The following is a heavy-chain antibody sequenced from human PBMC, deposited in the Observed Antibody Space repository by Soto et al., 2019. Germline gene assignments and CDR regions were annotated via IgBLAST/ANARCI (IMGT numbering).Heavy chain of an antibody. D-gene: IGHD2-15*01. CDR1: GFTFSNAW. V-gene: IGHV3-15*07. J-gene: IGHJ1*01. Sequence: EVQLVESGGGLVKPGGSLRLSCAASGFTFSNAWMNWVRQAPGKGLEWVGRIKSKTDGGTTDYAAPVKGRFTISRDDSKNTLYLQMNSLKTEDTAVYYCTTDQPDIVVVVPEYFQHWGQGTLVTVSS. CDR2: IKSKTDGGTT. CDR3: TTDQPDIVVVVPEYFQH.